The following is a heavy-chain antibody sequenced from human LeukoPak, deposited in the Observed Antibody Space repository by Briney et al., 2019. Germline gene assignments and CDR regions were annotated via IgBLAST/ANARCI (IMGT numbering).Heavy chain of an antibody. Sequence: SETLSLTCTVSGGSISSYYWSWIRQPPGKGLEWIGYIYYSGSTNYNPSLESRVTISVDTSKNQFSLKLSSVTAADTAVYYCARERALDYWGQGTLVTVSS. CDR1: GGSISSYY. J-gene: IGHJ4*02. V-gene: IGHV4-59*01. CDR2: IYYSGST. CDR3: ARERALDY.